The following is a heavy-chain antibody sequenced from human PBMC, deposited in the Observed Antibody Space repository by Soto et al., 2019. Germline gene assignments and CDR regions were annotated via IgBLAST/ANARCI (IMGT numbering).Heavy chain of an antibody. CDR3: AIQREGMRDYVLAF. J-gene: IGHJ6*01. CDR2: FDPEDGET. V-gene: IGHV1-24*01. Sequence: ASVKVSCKVSGYTLTELSMHWVRQAPGKGLEWMGGFDPEDGETIYAQKFQGRVTMTEDTSTDTAYMELSSLRSEDTAVYYCAIQREGMRDYVLAFWGQGSTVPVSA. CDR1: GYTLTELS. D-gene: IGHD3-10*02.